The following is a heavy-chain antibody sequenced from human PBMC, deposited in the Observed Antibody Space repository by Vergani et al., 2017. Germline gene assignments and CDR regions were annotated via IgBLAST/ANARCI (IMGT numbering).Heavy chain of an antibody. CDR3: ARDLRLLYNRFDP. CDR1: GFTFNHYG. Sequence: QVQLVESGGGVVQPGRSLRLSCAASGFTFNHYGMHWVRQAPGKGLEWVAVTWYDGNNKPYADSVKGRFTISRDNSKSTMYLQMNSLRDEDTGVYYCARDLRLLYNRFDPWGQGTLVTVSS. CDR2: TWYDGNNK. V-gene: IGHV3-33*01. J-gene: IGHJ5*02. D-gene: IGHD1-14*01.